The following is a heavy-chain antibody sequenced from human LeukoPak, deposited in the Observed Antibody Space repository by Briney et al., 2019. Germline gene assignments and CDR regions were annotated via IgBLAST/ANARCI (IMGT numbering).Heavy chain of an antibody. CDR3: AREWVYDSKRTDAFDI. Sequence: ASVKVSCKASGYTFTSYYMHWVRQAPGQGLEWMGIINPSGGSTSYAQKFQGRVTMTRDTSTSTVYMELSSLRSEDTAVYYCAREWVYDSKRTDAFDIWGQGTMVTVSS. CDR2: INPSGGST. D-gene: IGHD3-22*01. V-gene: IGHV1-46*01. CDR1: GYTFTSYY. J-gene: IGHJ3*02.